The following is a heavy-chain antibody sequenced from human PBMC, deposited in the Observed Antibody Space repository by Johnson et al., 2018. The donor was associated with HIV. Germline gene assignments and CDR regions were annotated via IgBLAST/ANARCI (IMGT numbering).Heavy chain of an antibody. D-gene: IGHD2-2*01. Sequence: VQLVESGGGVVQPGGSLRLSCAASGFTFSKYGMHWVRQAPGKGLEWVAFIRYDGNNKYYAESLTGRFTISRDNSKDTMYLQMSSLRAEDTGVYYCAKNIGYCTVTSCYPRNKDAFDIWGQGTVVTVSS. J-gene: IGHJ3*02. CDR3: AKNIGYCTVTSCYPRNKDAFDI. V-gene: IGHV3-30*02. CDR1: GFTFSKYG. CDR2: IRYDGNNK.